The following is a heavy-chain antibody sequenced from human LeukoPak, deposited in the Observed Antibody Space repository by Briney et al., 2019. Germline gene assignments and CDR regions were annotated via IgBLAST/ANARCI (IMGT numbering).Heavy chain of an antibody. CDR1: GFTFSSYW. CDR3: ARGTLSYHDSSGYRFGY. CDR2: IKQDGSEK. J-gene: IGHJ4*02. D-gene: IGHD3-22*01. V-gene: IGHV3-7*01. Sequence: GGPLRLSCAASGFTFSSYWMSWVRQAPGKGLEWVANIKQDGSEKYYVDSVKGRFTISRDNAKNSLYLQMNSLRAEDTAVYYCARGTLSYHDSSGYRFGYWGQGTLVTVSS.